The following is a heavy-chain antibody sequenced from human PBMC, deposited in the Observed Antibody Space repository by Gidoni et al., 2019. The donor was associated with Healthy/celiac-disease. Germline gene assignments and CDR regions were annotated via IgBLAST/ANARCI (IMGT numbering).Heavy chain of an antibody. Sequence: QVTLKESGPVLVKPTETLTLTCTVSGFSLSNASMGVSWIRQPPGKALEWLANIFSNDEKSYSTSLKSRLTIAKDTSKSQVVLTMTNMDPVDTATYYCARIVVVTAEDDFDIWGQGTMVTVSS. V-gene: IGHV2-26*01. CDR3: ARIVVVTAEDDFDI. J-gene: IGHJ3*02. D-gene: IGHD2-21*02. CDR1: GFSLSNASMG. CDR2: IFSNDEK.